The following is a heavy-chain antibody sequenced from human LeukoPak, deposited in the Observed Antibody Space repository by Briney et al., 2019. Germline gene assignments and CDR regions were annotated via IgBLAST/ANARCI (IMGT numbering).Heavy chain of an antibody. Sequence: GGSLRLSCAASGFTFKNYAMYWVRQAPGKGLEWVANIQHDGSQKYYVDSAKGRFTISRDNAKNSLYLQMNSLRGEDTAVYYCARDLDRSGCPVYWGQGTLVTVSS. J-gene: IGHJ4*02. D-gene: IGHD3-22*01. CDR3: ARDLDRSGCPVY. CDR2: IQHDGSQK. V-gene: IGHV3-7*01. CDR1: GFTFKNYA.